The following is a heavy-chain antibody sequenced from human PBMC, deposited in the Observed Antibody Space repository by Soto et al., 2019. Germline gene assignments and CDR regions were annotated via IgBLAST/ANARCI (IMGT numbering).Heavy chain of an antibody. CDR1: GYIFTTDG. V-gene: IGHV1-18*01. CDR2: ISTSKGNT. Sequence: QVQLVQSGPEVKKPGAAVKVSCKTSGYIFTTDGISWVRQAPGQGLEWMGWISTSKGNTNYAQKFQGRVTMTTDISTSTADMELRSLRSDDTAVYYCATRSPAFDYWGQGTLVTVSS. CDR3: ATRSPAFDY. J-gene: IGHJ4*02.